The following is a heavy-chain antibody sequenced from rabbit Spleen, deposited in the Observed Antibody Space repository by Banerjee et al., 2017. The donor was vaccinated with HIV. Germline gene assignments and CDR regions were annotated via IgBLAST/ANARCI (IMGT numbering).Heavy chain of an antibody. CDR2: IHAGNSGST. Sequence: QEQLEESGGGLVKPEGSLTLTCKASGFSFSDRDVMCWVRQAPGKGLEWIACIHAGNSGSTYYATWAKGRFTISKTSSTTVTLQMTSLTVADTATYFCARDTSSSFSSYGMDLWGPGTLVTVS. V-gene: IGHV1S45*01. J-gene: IGHJ6*01. D-gene: IGHD1-1*01. CDR1: GFSFSDRDV. CDR3: ARDTSSSFSSYGMDL.